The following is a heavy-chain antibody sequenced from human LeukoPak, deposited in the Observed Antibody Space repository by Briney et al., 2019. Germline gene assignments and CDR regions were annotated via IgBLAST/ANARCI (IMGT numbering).Heavy chain of an antibody. V-gene: IGHV3-21*01. CDR2: VSSSSSTYI. J-gene: IGHJ4*02. Sequence: GGSLRLSCAASGFTFSSYSMNWVRQAPGKGLEWVSSVSSSSSTYIHYADALKGRFTISRDNAKNSLFLQMNSLRAEDTAVYYCARKGATTSASHFDYWGQGTLVTVSS. CDR1: GFTFSSYS. D-gene: IGHD1-26*01. CDR3: ARKGATTSASHFDY.